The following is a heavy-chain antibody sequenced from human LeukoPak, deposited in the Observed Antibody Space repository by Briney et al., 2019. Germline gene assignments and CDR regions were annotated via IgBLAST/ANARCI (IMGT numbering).Heavy chain of an antibody. CDR1: GFTFSSYG. Sequence: GGSLRLSCAASGFTFSSYGMHWVRQAPGKGLEWVAVISYDVGKKYYADSVKGRFTISRDNSKNTLYLQMNSLRAEDTAVYYCAKDSADIVVVPAAIWYFDYWGQGTLVTVSS. J-gene: IGHJ4*02. V-gene: IGHV3-30*18. CDR3: AKDSADIVVVPAAIWYFDY. CDR2: ISYDVGKK. D-gene: IGHD2-2*01.